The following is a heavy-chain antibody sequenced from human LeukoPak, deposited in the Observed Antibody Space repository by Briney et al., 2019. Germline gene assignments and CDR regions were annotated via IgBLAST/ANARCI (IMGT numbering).Heavy chain of an antibody. J-gene: IGHJ4*02. CDR1: GGTFSSYA. Sequence: GASVKASCKASGGTFSSYAISWVRQAPGQGLEWMGGIIPIFGTANYAQKFQGRVTITADESTSTAYMELSSLRSEDTAVYYCARGAYSGYDLVYWGQGTLVTVSS. V-gene: IGHV1-69*13. D-gene: IGHD5-12*01. CDR3: ARGAYSGYDLVY. CDR2: IIPIFGTA.